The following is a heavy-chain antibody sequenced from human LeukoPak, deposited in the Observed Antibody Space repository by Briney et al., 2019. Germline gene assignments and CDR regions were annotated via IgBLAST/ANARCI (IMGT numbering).Heavy chain of an antibody. Sequence: PGGSLRLSCAASGFTFDDYAMHWVRQAPGKGLEWVSLISWDGGSTYYADSVKGRFTISRVNSKNSLYLQMNSLRAEDTALYYCAKGAAARGLNYYYYYYMDVWGKGTTVTVSS. CDR3: AKGAAARGLNYYYYYYMDV. CDR2: ISWDGGST. J-gene: IGHJ6*03. D-gene: IGHD6-6*01. CDR1: GFTFDDYA. V-gene: IGHV3-43D*03.